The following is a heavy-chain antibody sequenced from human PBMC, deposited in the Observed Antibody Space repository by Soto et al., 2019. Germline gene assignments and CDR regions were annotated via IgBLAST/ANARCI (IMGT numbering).Heavy chain of an antibody. CDR3: ASLPRSSGYSDAFDI. CDR2: IYYSGST. CDR1: GGSISSSSYY. Sequence: ETLSLTCTVSGGSISSSSYYWGWIRQPPGKGLEWIGSIYYSGSTYYNPSLKSRVTISVDTSKNQFSLKLSSVTAADTAVYYCASLPRSSGYSDAFDIWGQGTMVTVSS. V-gene: IGHV4-39*01. J-gene: IGHJ3*02. D-gene: IGHD3-22*01.